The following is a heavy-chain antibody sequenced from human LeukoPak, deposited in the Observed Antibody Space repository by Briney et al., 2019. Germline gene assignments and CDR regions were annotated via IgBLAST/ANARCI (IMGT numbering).Heavy chain of an antibody. CDR2: ISSSGSTI. Sequence: GGSLRLFCAASGFTFSSYEMNWVRQAPGKGLEGVSYISSSGSTIYYADSVKDRFTIPRDNAKNSLYLQMNSLRAEDTAVYYCAELGITMIGGVWGKGTTVTISS. D-gene: IGHD3-10*02. CDR1: GFTFSSYE. CDR3: AELGITMIGGV. J-gene: IGHJ6*04. V-gene: IGHV3-48*03.